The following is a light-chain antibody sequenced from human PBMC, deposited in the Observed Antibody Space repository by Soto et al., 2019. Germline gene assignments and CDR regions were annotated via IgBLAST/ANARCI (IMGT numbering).Light chain of an antibody. CDR1: QSFSSSY. Sequence: EIVLTQSPGTLSLSPGERATLSCRASQSFSSSYLAWYQQKPGQAPRLLIDETSSRATVIPDRFSGSGSQTDFTLTISRLEPVDFAVYYCQQYGTSPRTFGQGTKVEIK. CDR2: ETS. V-gene: IGKV3-20*01. J-gene: IGKJ1*01. CDR3: QQYGTSPRT.